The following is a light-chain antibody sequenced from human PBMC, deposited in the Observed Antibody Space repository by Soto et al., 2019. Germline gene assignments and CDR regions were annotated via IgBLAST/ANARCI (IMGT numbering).Light chain of an antibody. CDR1: TSNIGNNY. CDR3: GTWDNSLRGVV. V-gene: IGLV1-51*01. J-gene: IGLJ2*01. CDR2: DND. Sequence: QSVLTQPPSVSAAPGQKVTISCSGSTSNIGNNYVSWYQQFPGTAPKLLIFDNDKRPSGIPDRFSGSKSGTSATLGITGLQTGDEADYYCGTWDNSLRGVVFGGGTKLTVL.